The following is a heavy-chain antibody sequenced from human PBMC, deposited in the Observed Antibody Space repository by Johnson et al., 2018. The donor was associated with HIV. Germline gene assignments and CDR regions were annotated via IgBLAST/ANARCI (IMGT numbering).Heavy chain of an antibody. J-gene: IGHJ3*02. CDR1: GSNFDDYG. Sequence: VQLVESGGGVARPGGSLRLSCAASGSNFDDYGMSWVRQAPGKGLEWVSGINWNGGSTDYVDSVKGRFTISRDNAKNSLYLQMNTLRAEDTAFYYCAKDAGSGSSWEFAFDIWGQGTKVTVSS. V-gene: IGHV3-20*04. D-gene: IGHD3-10*01. CDR3: AKDAGSGSSWEFAFDI. CDR2: INWNGGST.